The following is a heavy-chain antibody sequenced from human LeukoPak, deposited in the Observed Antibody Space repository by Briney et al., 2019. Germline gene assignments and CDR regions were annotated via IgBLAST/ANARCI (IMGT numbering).Heavy chain of an antibody. Sequence: SVKVSCKASGYTFTSYAISWVRQAPGQGLEWMGGIIPIFGTANYAQKFQGRVTITADESTSTAYMELSSLRSEDTAVYYCARDRVWHDYGDYGVPLDAFDIWGQGTMVTVSS. CDR3: ARDRVWHDYGDYGVPLDAFDI. V-gene: IGHV1-69*13. D-gene: IGHD4-17*01. CDR2: IIPIFGTA. CDR1: GYTFTSYA. J-gene: IGHJ3*02.